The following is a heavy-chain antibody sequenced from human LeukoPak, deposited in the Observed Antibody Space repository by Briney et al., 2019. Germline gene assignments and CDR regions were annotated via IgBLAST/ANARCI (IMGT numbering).Heavy chain of an antibody. CDR1: AGSINNYY. J-gene: IGHJ4*02. Sequence: SETLSLTCSVSAGSINNYYWSWIWQPPGKGLEYVGYIYYSGATNYSPSLKSRVTMSVDASNNQFSLQLSSVTAADTAIYYCARFSRYDNDGRYLDLWGQGTLVTVSS. V-gene: IGHV4-59*08. CDR3: ARFSRYDNDGRYLDL. CDR2: IYYSGAT. D-gene: IGHD3-22*01.